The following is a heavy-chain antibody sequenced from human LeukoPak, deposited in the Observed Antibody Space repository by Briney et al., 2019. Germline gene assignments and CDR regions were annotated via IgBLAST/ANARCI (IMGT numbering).Heavy chain of an antibody. J-gene: IGHJ4*02. CDR2: INPGVFST. Sequence: SVKVSCKASGYTCTSYYMHYVGQAPAQPLEWMGIINPGVFSTSYAQKFRGRVTMTSNTSTSTVYMQLSSVRSEDTAVYYCARAHDFWSGYSDYSGQGAQLADCS. D-gene: IGHD3-3*01. CDR1: GYTCTSYY. CDR3: ARAHDFWSGYSDY. V-gene: IGHV1-46*01.